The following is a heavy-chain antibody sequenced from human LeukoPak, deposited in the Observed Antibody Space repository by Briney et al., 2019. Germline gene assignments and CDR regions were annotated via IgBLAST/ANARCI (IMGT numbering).Heavy chain of an antibody. CDR1: GFMFSDYA. V-gene: IGHV3-23*01. CDR2: ISGSGGSI. J-gene: IGHJ5*02. Sequence: GGSLRLSCAASGFMFSDYAMSRVRQAPGKGLEWVSSISGSGGSIYDADSVKGRFTISRDNSKNTLYLQMNSLRAEDTAVYYCAKTKAFTSGFPLDLWGQGTLVTVSS. D-gene: IGHD3-22*01. CDR3: AKTKAFTSGFPLDL.